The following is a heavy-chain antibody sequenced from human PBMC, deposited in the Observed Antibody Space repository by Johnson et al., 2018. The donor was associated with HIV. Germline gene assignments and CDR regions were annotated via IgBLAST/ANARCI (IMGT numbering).Heavy chain of an antibody. D-gene: IGHD6-13*01. Sequence: QVQLVESGGGLIQPGGSLRLSCAASGFTVSSNYMSWVRQAPGKGLEWVAVISYDGSNKYYADSVKGRFTISRDNSKNTLYLQMNSLRAEDTAVYYCARVFRGSSWYSDAFDIWGQGTMVTVSS. J-gene: IGHJ3*02. CDR3: ARVFRGSSWYSDAFDI. CDR1: GFTVSSNY. V-gene: IGHV3-30-3*01. CDR2: ISYDGSNK.